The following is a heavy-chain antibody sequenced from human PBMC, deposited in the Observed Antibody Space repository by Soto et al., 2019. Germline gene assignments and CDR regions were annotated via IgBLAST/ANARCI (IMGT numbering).Heavy chain of an antibody. D-gene: IGHD3-22*01. CDR3: ARGRHYYDSSGYRGNPGNTHGHNWFDP. Sequence: SETLSLTCDVSGGCIDNSHSFWGWVLQPPGKGLECIVGVYYSGSTNYNPSLKSRVTISLDTAKNXFSLKLSSVTAAETAVYYCARGRHYYDSSGYRGNPGNTHGHNWFDPWGQGTLVTVSS. V-gene: IGHV4-39*07. CDR2: VYYSGST. J-gene: IGHJ5*02. CDR1: GGCIDNSHSF.